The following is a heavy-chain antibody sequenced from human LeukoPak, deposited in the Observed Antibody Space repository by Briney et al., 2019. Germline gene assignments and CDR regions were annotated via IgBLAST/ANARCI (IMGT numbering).Heavy chain of an antibody. J-gene: IGHJ3*02. V-gene: IGHV2-5*01. CDR1: GFSLSTSEVG. Sequence: SGPTLVNPTQTLALTCTFSGFSLSTSEVGVGWIRQPPGKALEWLALIHWNDDKRYSPSLETRLTITKDTSKNQVVLTMTNMDPVDTATYYCAHQKGSRSFDMWGQGTMVTVS. CDR3: AHQKGSRSFDM. CDR2: IHWNDDK.